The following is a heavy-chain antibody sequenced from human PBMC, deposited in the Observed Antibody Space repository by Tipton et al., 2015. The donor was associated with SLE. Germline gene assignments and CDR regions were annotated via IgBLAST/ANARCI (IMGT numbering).Heavy chain of an antibody. CDR3: SRRAPDYGDYGRWFDP. V-gene: IGHV4-31*03. Sequence: TLSLTCSVSGASITSAGYYWSWMRHHPGKGLEWIGNIYFSGTTYYNPSLRSRVSISVDTSKDQFSLNLASVTAADTAIYYCSRRAPDYGDYGRWFDPWGQGTLVTVSS. CDR2: IYFSGTT. J-gene: IGHJ5*02. CDR1: GASITSAGYY. D-gene: IGHD4-17*01.